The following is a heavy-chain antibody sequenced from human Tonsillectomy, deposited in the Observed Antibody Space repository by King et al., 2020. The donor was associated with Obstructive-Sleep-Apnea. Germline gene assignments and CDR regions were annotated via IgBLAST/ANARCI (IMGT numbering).Heavy chain of an antibody. CDR1: GFIFSSYA. CDR2: MSHDGRNK. J-gene: IGHJ5*02. Sequence: VQLVESGGGVVQPGRSLRLSCTASGFIFSSYALHWVRQAPGKGLEWVAVMSHDGRNKFYAGSVKGRFTISRDISNNTLYLQMNTLRPEDTAVYYCARERVAGSPITDRWFDLWGQGTLVTVSS. V-gene: IGHV3-30*04. D-gene: IGHD6-19*01. CDR3: ARERVAGSPITDRWFDL.